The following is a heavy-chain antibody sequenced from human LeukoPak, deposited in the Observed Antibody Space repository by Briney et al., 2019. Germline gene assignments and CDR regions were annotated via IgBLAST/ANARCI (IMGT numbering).Heavy chain of an antibody. D-gene: IGHD5-24*01. J-gene: IGHJ4*02. V-gene: IGHV1-69*13. CDR1: GGTFSSYA. CDR3: ARDRVVSQVVEMGGYKYYFDY. CDR2: IIPIFGTA. Sequence: SVKVSCKASGGTFSSYAISWVRQAPGQGLEWMGGIIPIFGTANYAQKFQGRVTITADESTSTAYMELSSLRSEDTAIYYCARDRVVSQVVEMGGYKYYFDYWGQGTLVTVSS.